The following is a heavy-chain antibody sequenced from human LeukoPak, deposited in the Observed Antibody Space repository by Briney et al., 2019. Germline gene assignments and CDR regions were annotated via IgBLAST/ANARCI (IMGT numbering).Heavy chain of an antibody. CDR2: ISSSSSYI. CDR1: GFTFSSYS. Sequence: GGSLRLSCAASGFTFSSYSMNWVRQAPGKGLEWVSSISSSSSYIYYADSVKGRFTISRDNAKNSLYLQMNSLRAEDTAVYYCARVSGAVAGFDFDYWGQGTLVTVSS. D-gene: IGHD6-19*01. J-gene: IGHJ4*02. CDR3: ARVSGAVAGFDFDY. V-gene: IGHV3-21*01.